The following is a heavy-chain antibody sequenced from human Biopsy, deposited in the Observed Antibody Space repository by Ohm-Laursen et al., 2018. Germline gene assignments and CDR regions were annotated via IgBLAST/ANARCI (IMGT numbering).Heavy chain of an antibody. Sequence: PSQTLSLTCTVTDKSINKYYWSWLRQPAGKGLEYIGRILFSGDTNPDYNPSLKSRVTISVDTSKNQFSLKLNSVTAADTAVYFCARDSRGGHLNTTLITGKNLDSWGQGILVTVSS. CDR2: ILFSGDT. J-gene: IGHJ4*02. CDR1: DKSINKYY. D-gene: IGHD3-16*01. CDR3: ARDSRGGHLNTTLITGKNLDS. V-gene: IGHV4-4*07.